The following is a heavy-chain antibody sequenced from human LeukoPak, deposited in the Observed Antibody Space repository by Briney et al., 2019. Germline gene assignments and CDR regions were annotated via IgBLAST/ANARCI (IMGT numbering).Heavy chain of an antibody. CDR2: INPSGGST. J-gene: IGHJ3*02. D-gene: IGHD1-26*01. CDR1: GYTSTSYY. Sequence: ASVKVSCKASGYTSTSYYMHWVRQAPGQGLEWMGIINPSGGSTSYAQKFQGRVTMTRDTSTSTVYMELSSLRSEDTAVYYCARDRGSYYRAGGYDAFDIWGQGTMVTVSS. V-gene: IGHV1-46*01. CDR3: ARDRGSYYRAGGYDAFDI.